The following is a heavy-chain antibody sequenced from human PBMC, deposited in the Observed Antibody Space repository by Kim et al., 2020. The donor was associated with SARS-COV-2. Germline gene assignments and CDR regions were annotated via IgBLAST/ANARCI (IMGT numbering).Heavy chain of an antibody. Sequence: GGSLRLSCVASGFTFSNFWLTWVRQAPGKGLERVANIKPDGSEKYYVDSVKGRITVTRDNAKNSLYLQMNNLSVEDTAVYYCVRNNGWVCDSWGQGTLVTVSS. V-gene: IGHV3-7*03. J-gene: IGHJ4*02. CDR2: IKPDGSEK. CDR3: VRNNGWVCDS. CDR1: GFTFSNFW. D-gene: IGHD6-19*01.